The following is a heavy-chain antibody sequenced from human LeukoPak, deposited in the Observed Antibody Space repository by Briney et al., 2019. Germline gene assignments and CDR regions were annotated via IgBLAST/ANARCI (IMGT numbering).Heavy chain of an antibody. J-gene: IGHJ6*03. V-gene: IGHV1-58*02. CDR3: AKPPWIDTAMVTIYYYMDV. D-gene: IGHD5-18*01. CDR2: IVVGSGNT. CDR1: GFTFTSSA. Sequence: SVKVSCKASGFTFTSSAMQWVRQARGQRLEWIGWIVVGSGNTNYAQKFQERVTITRDMSTSTAYMELSGLRSEDTAVYYCAKPPWIDTAMVTIYYYMDVWGKGTTVTVSS.